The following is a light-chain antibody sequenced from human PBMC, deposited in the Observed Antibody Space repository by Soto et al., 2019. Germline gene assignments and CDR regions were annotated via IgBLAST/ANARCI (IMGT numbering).Light chain of an antibody. V-gene: IGKV1-9*01. Sequence: DTQLTQYPSFLSASVGDRVTITCRASQDVSRSVGWYQQKPGKAPKLLISAASTLHSGVPSRFSGSGSGTDFTLTISSLQPEYFATYYCQQLWTYPLTFGGGTKVEI. CDR3: QQLWTYPLT. CDR2: AAS. J-gene: IGKJ4*01. CDR1: QDVSRS.